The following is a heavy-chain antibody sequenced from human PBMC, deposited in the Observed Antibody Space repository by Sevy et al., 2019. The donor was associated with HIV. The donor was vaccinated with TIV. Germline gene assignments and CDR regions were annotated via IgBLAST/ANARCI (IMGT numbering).Heavy chain of an antibody. D-gene: IGHD1-26*01. Sequence: SETLSLTYTVSGGSISSSSIYWGWFRQSPGKGLDYIGSIFHSGDTYYNPSLKSRVTISVDTSKNQFSLKMTSVIAADTAVYYCARHFYSNGMDVWGQGTTVTVSS. CDR2: IFHSGDT. V-gene: IGHV4-39*01. J-gene: IGHJ6*02. CDR1: GGSISSSSIY. CDR3: ARHFYSNGMDV.